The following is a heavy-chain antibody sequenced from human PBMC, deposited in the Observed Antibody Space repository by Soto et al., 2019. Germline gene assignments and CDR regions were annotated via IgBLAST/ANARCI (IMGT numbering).Heavy chain of an antibody. CDR3: ARLATIDNWFDT. CDR2: IYYSGST. D-gene: IGHD5-12*01. Sequence: NPSETLSLTCTVSGVSISSGYYYWSWTRQPPGKGLEWIGYIYYSGSTYYNPSLKSRVTISVDTSKNQFSLKLSSVTAADTAVYYCARLATIDNWFDTWGQGTLVTVSS. J-gene: IGHJ5*02. CDR1: GVSISSGYYY. V-gene: IGHV4-30-4*01.